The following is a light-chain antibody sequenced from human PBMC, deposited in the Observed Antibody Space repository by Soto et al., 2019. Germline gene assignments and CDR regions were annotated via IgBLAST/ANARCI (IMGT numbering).Light chain of an antibody. V-gene: IGLV1-40*01. Sequence: QSVLTQPPSVCGAPEHRVTISCTGSSSNIGAGYDVHWYQQLPGTAPKLLIYGNSNRPSGVPDRFSGSKSGTSASLAITGLQAEDEADYYCQSYDSSLSGYVVFGGGTKLTVL. CDR1: SSNIGAGYD. CDR2: GNS. CDR3: QSYDSSLSGYVV. J-gene: IGLJ2*01.